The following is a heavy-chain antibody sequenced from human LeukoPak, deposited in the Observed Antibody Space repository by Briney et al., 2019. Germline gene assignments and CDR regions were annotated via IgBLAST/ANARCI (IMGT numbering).Heavy chain of an antibody. J-gene: IGHJ6*02. D-gene: IGHD2-2*01. Sequence: GASVKDSCKASGFTFTSSAMQWVRQARGQRLEWIGWIVVGSGNTNYAQKFQERVTITRDMSTSTAYMELSSLRSEDTAVYYCAAPDIVVVPPAYYYYGMDVWGQGTTVTVSS. CDR1: GFTFTSSA. V-gene: IGHV1-58*02. CDR3: AAPDIVVVPPAYYYYGMDV. CDR2: IVVGSGNT.